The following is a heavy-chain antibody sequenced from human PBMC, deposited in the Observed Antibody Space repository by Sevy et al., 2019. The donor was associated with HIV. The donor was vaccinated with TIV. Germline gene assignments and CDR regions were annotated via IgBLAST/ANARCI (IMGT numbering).Heavy chain of an antibody. J-gene: IGHJ4*02. V-gene: IGHV3-30*02. D-gene: IGHD6-19*01. CDR1: GFTFSRYG. CDR2: IRFDGNNK. Sequence: GGSLRLSCAASGFTFSRYGMHWVRQAPGKGLEWVASIRFDGNNKHYMDSVMGRFTISRDDSKNTLYLQMNSLRSEDTAVYYCAKDSVARNLHFDYWGQGALVTVSS. CDR3: AKDSVARNLHFDY.